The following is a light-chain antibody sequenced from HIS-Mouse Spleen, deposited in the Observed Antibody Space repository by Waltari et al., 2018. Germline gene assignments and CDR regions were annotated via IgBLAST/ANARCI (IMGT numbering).Light chain of an antibody. V-gene: IGLV3-9*01. CDR3: QVWDSSTVV. CDR2: RAS. CDR1: NLGSKN. Sequence: SYELTQPLSVSVALGQTARITCGGHNLGSKNVHWYQQKPGQAPVLVIYRASNRPSGIPERFSGSNSGNTATLTISRAQAGDEADYYCQVWDSSTVVFGGGTKLTVL. J-gene: IGLJ2*01.